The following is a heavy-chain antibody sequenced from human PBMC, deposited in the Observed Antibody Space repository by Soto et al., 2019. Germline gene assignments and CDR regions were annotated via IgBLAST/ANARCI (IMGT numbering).Heavy chain of an antibody. CDR2: ISYDGSDK. CDR3: VGGQYDFDY. V-gene: IGHV3-30*03. D-gene: IGHD3-10*01. J-gene: IGHJ4*02. CDR1: GFPFTSYG. Sequence: QVQLVESGGGVVQPGRSLRLSCAASGFPFTSYGMHWVREGPDKGLEWGAIISYDGSDKYYADSVKGRFTISRDNSKNTLYLQMNSLRPEDTALYYCVGGQYDFDYRGQGTLVIVSS.